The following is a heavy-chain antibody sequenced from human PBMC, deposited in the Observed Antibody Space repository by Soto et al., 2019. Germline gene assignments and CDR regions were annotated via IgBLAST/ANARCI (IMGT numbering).Heavy chain of an antibody. D-gene: IGHD4-4*01. CDR2: ISYDGSNK. Sequence: GGSLILSCAASGFTFISYGMHWVRQAPGKGLEWVAVISYDGSNKYYADSVKGRFTISRDNSKNTLYLQMNSLRAEDTAVYYCAKGESNYGFEFXPWGRGTLVTVSS. CDR3: AKGESNYGFEFXP. CDR1: GFTFISYG. V-gene: IGHV3-30*18. J-gene: IGHJ5*02.